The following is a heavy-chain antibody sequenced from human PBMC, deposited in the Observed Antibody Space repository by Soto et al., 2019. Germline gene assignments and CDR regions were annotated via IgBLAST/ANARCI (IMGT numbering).Heavy chain of an antibody. Sequence: ASVKVSCKASGYTFTDYYLHWVRQAPGQGLEWMGWINPNSGGTHYAQKFQGWVTMTRDTSITTAYMELNRLTSDDTAVYYCARDKITGLFDYWGQGTLVTVSS. CDR3: ARDKITGLFDY. V-gene: IGHV1-2*04. J-gene: IGHJ4*02. CDR2: INPNSGGT. D-gene: IGHD2-8*02. CDR1: GYTFTDYY.